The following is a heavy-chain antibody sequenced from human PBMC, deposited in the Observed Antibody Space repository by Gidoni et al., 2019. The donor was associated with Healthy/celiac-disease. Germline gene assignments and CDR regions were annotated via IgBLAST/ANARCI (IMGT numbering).Heavy chain of an antibody. Sequence: QVQLVESGGGVVQPGRSLRLSCAASGFTFSSYGMHWVRQAPGKGLEWVAVISYDGSNKYYADSVKGRFTISRDNSKNTLYLQMNSLRAEDTAVYYCAKDGRRLERRGAFDIWGQGTMVTVSS. CDR2: ISYDGSNK. J-gene: IGHJ3*02. D-gene: IGHD1-1*01. CDR1: GFTFSSYG. V-gene: IGHV3-30*18. CDR3: AKDGRRLERRGAFDI.